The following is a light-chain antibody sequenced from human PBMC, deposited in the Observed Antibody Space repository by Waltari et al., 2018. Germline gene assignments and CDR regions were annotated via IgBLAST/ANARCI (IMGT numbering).Light chain of an antibody. CDR3: QQYNEYPWT. Sequence: DIQITQSPSILSASVGDTVTITSRASENALRYLAWYQQRPGKAPELLIYRAANLEIGVSSRFRGSGSGTDFTLTINNLQPDDFATYYCQQYNEYPWTFGQGTRVEIK. CDR1: ENALRY. CDR2: RAA. V-gene: IGKV1-5*03. J-gene: IGKJ1*01.